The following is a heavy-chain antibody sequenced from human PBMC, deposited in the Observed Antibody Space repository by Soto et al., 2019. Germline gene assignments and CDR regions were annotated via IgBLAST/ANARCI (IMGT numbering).Heavy chain of an antibody. CDR1: GYGFTTYG. CDR3: GRGRYGDY. D-gene: IGHD1-1*01. J-gene: IGHJ4*02. CDR2: ISAHNGNT. Sequence: QVHLVQAGAEVKKPGASVKVSCKGSGYGFTTYGITWVRQAPGQGLEWMAWISAHNGNTNYAQKLQGRVTVTRDTSTSTAYMELRSLRSDDPAVYYCGRGRYGDYWGQGALVTVS. V-gene: IGHV1-18*01.